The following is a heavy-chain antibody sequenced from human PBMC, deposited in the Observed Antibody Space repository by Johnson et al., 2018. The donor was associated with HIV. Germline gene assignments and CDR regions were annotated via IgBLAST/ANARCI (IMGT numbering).Heavy chain of an antibody. D-gene: IGHD3-10*01. J-gene: IGHJ3*02. CDR3: TRLPTYYYASGSPGKDAFDI. Sequence: VQLVESGGGLVQAGRSLRLSCTASGFTFGDYAMSWFRQAPGKGLEWVSFIRSKAYGGTSEYAASVEGRFTISRDDSKRIAFLEINTLKTEDTAIFYCTRLPTYYYASGSPGKDAFDIWGQGTMVTVSS. CDR2: IRSKAYGGTS. CDR1: GFTFGDYA. V-gene: IGHV3-49*03.